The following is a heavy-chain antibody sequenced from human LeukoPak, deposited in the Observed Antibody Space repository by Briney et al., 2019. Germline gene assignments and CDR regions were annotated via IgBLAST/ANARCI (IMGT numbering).Heavy chain of an antibody. J-gene: IGHJ4*02. Sequence: PGGSLRLSCAASGFTFSSYAMHWVRQAPGKGLEWVAVISYDGSNKYYADSVKGRFTISRDNSKNTLFLQMNSLRAEDTAVYYCARGITMIVDYWGQGTLVTVSS. D-gene: IGHD3-22*01. CDR2: ISYDGSNK. CDR1: GFTFSSYA. CDR3: ARGITMIVDY. V-gene: IGHV3-30-3*01.